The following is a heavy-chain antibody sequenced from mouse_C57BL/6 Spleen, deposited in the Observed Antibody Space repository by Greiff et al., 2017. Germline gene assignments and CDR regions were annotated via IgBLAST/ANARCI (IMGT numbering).Heavy chain of an antibody. CDR1: GYTFTDHS. Sequence: VQLQESDAELVKPGASVKISCKVSGYTFTDHSIHWMKQRPEQGLEWIGYIYPRGGSTKYNEKFKGKATLTADKSSSTAYMQLHSLTSEDSAVYFCARGINLLRMDYWGQGTSVTVSS. D-gene: IGHD1-1*01. V-gene: IGHV1-78*01. J-gene: IGHJ4*01. CDR2: IYPRGGST. CDR3: ARGINLLRMDY.